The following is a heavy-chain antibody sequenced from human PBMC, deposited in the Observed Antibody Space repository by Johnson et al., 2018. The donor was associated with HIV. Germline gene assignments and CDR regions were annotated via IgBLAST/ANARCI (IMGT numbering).Heavy chain of an antibody. CDR1: GFTFDDYG. J-gene: IGHJ3*02. CDR2: INWNGGST. V-gene: IGHV3-20*04. D-gene: IGHD1-26*01. Sequence: LVESGGGVVRPGGSLRLSCAASGFTFDDYGMSWVRQAPGKGLEWVSGINWNGGSTGYADSVKGRFTISRDNAKNSLYLQINSLRAEDTALYCCARGSGSYYSNAFDIWGQGTMVTVSS. CDR3: ARGSGSYYSNAFDI.